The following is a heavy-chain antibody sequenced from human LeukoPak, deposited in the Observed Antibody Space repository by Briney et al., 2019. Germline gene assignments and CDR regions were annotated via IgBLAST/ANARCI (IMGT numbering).Heavy chain of an antibody. V-gene: IGHV3-48*03. J-gene: IGHJ4*02. CDR1: GFTFSSYE. D-gene: IGHD1-26*01. CDR2: ISSSGSTI. CDR3: ARHNQWDLHFDY. Sequence: GGSLRLSCAASGFTFSSYEMNWVRQAPGKGLEWVSYISSSGSTIYYADSVKGRFTISRDNAKNSLYLQMNSLRAEDTAVYYCARHNQWDLHFDYWGQGTLVTVSS.